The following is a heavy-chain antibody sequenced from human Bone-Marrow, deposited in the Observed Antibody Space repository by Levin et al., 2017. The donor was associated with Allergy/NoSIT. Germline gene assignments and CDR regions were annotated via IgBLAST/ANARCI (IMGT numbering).Heavy chain of an antibody. V-gene: IGHV4-30-4*08. Sequence: SPTLSLPCTVSGGSISTGDDYCPWIRQPPGKGLQWIGYIYYSGSTYYNPSLKSRVTISVDTSKNQFSLKLSSLTAADTAVYYCARCTGGTCYTGLDHWGQGTLVTVSS. CDR3: ARCTGGTCYTGLDH. CDR1: GGSISTGDDY. D-gene: IGHD2-15*01. CDR2: IYYSGST. J-gene: IGHJ4*02.